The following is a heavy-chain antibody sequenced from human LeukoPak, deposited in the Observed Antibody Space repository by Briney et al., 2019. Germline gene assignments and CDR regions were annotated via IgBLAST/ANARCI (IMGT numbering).Heavy chain of an antibody. CDR3: ARGLTYVVRGVISYYYGMDV. CDR1: GGSFSGYY. J-gene: IGHJ6*04. CDR2: INHSGST. Sequence: SETLSLTCAAYGGSFSGYYWSWIRQPPGKGLEWIGEINHSGSTNYNPSLKSRVTISVDTSKNQFSLKLSSVTAADTAVYYCARGLTYVVRGVISYYYGMDVWGKGTTVTVSS. D-gene: IGHD3-10*01. V-gene: IGHV4-34*01.